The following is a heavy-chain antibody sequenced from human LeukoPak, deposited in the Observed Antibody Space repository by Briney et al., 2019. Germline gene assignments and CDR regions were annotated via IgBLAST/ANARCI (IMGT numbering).Heavy chain of an antibody. Sequence: PGGSLRLSCAASGFTFSSYWMHWVRQAPGEGLVWVSRINSDGGSTRYADSVKSRFTISRDNAENTLYLQMNSLRAEDTAVYYCARVYGGYGDYYFDYWGQGTLVTVSS. CDR3: ARVYGGYGDYYFDY. CDR1: GFTFSSYW. CDR2: INSDGGST. J-gene: IGHJ4*02. V-gene: IGHV3-74*01. D-gene: IGHD4-17*01.